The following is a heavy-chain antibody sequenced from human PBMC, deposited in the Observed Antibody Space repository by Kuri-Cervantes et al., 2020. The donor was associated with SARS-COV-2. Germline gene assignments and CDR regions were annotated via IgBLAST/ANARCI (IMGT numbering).Heavy chain of an antibody. J-gene: IGHJ5*02. V-gene: IGHV4-61*01. CDR1: GGSVRSNNYY. D-gene: IGHD2-2*01. CDR3: ARGGCSSTSCYSKHQKNWFDP. Sequence: SETLSLTCSVSGGSVRSNNYYWSWIRQSPGRGLEWIGYIHNSGSTNYNPSLKSRVTISVDTSKNQFSLKLSSVTAADTAVYYCARGGCSSTSCYSKHQKNWFDPWGQGTLVTVSS. CDR2: IHNSGST.